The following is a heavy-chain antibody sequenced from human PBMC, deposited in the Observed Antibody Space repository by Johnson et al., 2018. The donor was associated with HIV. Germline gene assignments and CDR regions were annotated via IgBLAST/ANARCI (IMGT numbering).Heavy chain of an antibody. CDR1: GFTFSSYW. V-gene: IGHV3-7*01. CDR3: ARDWGTRGWDDAFDI. Sequence: EQLVESGGGLVQPGGSLRLSCAASGFTFSSYWMSWVRQAPGKGLEWVANIKQDGSEKYYVDSVKGRFTISRDNAKNSLYLQMNSRRAEDTAVYYCARDWGTRGWDDAFDIWGQGTMVTVSS. J-gene: IGHJ3*02. D-gene: IGHD3-16*01. CDR2: IKQDGSEK.